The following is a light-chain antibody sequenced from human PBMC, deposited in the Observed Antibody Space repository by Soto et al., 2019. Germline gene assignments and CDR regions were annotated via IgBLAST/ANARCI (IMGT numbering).Light chain of an antibody. CDR2: DAS. Sequence: EIVLTHSPGTLSLSPGESATLSCRASQSVRSSYLAWYQQKPGQPPRLLIYDASNRANGVPDRFSGSGSGRDFPPSLSRWEPEDFEWYYCQHYSSSPVTFAQGT. CDR1: QSVRSSY. CDR3: QHYSSSPVT. J-gene: IGKJ1*01. V-gene: IGKV3-20*01.